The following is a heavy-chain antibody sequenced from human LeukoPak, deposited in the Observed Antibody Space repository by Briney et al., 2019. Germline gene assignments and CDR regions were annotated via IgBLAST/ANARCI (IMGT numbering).Heavy chain of an antibody. Sequence: PSETLSLTCAVYGGSFSDYYWSWIRQPPGKGLEWIGEINHSGSTNYNPSLKSRVTISVDTSKNQFSLKLSSVTAADTAVYYCARGNSYQGGNSGFDYWGQGTLVTVSS. CDR2: INHSGST. V-gene: IGHV4-34*01. CDR3: ARGNSYQGGNSGFDY. D-gene: IGHD4-23*01. J-gene: IGHJ4*02. CDR1: GGSFSDYY.